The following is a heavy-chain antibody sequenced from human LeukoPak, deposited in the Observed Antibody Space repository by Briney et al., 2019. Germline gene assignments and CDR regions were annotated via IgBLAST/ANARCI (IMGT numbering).Heavy chain of an antibody. CDR3: AKGRGTTVTSAANY. D-gene: IGHD4-17*01. J-gene: IGHJ4*02. Sequence: GGSLRLSCAASGFTFSSYGMHWVRQAPGKGLEWVAVISYDGSNKYYADSVKGRFTISRDNSKNTLYLQMNSLRAEDTAVYYCAKGRGTTVTSAANYWGQGTLVTVSS. CDR1: GFTFSSYG. CDR2: ISYDGSNK. V-gene: IGHV3-30*18.